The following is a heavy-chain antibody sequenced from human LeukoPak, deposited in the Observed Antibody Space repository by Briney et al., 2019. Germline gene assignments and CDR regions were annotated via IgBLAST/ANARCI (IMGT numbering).Heavy chain of an antibody. D-gene: IGHD2-2*01. CDR2: VSSTCANT. CDR1: GFTFSSYA. CDR3: AKLCIYTNCPSGKAFDI. J-gene: IGHJ3*02. Sequence: GGSLRLSCAASGFTFSSYAMSWVRQAPGKGLEWVSAVSSTCANTYYADSVKGRFTISRDNFKNTLYLQMNGLRAEDTALYYCAKLCIYTNCPSGKAFDIWGQGTMVTVSS. V-gene: IGHV3-23*01.